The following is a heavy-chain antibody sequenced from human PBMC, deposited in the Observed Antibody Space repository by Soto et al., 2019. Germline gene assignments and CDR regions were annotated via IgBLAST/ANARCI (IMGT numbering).Heavy chain of an antibody. Sequence: GESLKISCTASGFTFSNMWMSWVRQAPGKGLEWVGRIKDKTDGGTTDYAAPVKGRFAISRDDSKSRLYLQMNSLKTDDTAVYYCTTGHYWGQGTLVTVSS. CDR2: IKDKTDGGTT. CDR1: GFTFSNMW. CDR3: TTGHY. V-gene: IGHV3-15*01. J-gene: IGHJ4*02.